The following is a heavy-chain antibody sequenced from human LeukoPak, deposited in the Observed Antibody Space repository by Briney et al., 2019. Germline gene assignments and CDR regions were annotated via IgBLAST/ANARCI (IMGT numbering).Heavy chain of an antibody. CDR3: ARDRGYSNFDY. Sequence: GGSLRLSCAASGFTFSSYWMSWVRQAPGKGLEWVANMNQDGSEKNYVDSVKGRFTISRDNAKNSLSLQMNSLRAEDTAVYYCARDRGYSNFDYWGQGTLVTVAS. D-gene: IGHD5-18*01. V-gene: IGHV3-7*05. CDR2: MNQDGSEK. J-gene: IGHJ4*02. CDR1: GFTFSSYW.